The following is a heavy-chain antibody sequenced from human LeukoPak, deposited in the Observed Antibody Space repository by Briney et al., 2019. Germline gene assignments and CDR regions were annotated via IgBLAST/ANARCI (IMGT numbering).Heavy chain of an antibody. CDR3: ARGEAAAAADWYFDL. J-gene: IGHJ2*01. CDR2: IYYSGST. Sequence: SETLSLTCAVYGGSFSSYYWGWIRQPPGKGLEWIGSIYYSGSTYYNPSLKSRVTISVDTSKNQFSLKLSSVTAADTAVYYCARGEAAAAADWYFDLWGRGTLVTVSS. D-gene: IGHD6-13*01. V-gene: IGHV4-39*07. CDR1: GGSFSSYY.